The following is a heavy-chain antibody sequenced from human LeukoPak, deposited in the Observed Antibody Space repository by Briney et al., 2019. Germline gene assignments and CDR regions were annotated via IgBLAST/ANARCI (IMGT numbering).Heavy chain of an antibody. CDR1: GFTFSNFA. D-gene: IGHD1-1*01. CDR2: ISGSGGST. V-gene: IGHV3-23*01. CDR3: ASELYSGGGPALNY. J-gene: IGHJ4*02. Sequence: PGGSLRLSCAASGFTFSNFAVSWVRQAPGKGLEWVSAISGSGGSTYYADSVKGRFTISRDNAKNSLYLQMNTLRAEDTAVYYCASELYSGGGPALNYWGQGTLVTVSS.